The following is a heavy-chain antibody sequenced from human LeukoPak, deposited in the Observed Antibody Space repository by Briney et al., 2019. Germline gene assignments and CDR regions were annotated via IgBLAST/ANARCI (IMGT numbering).Heavy chain of an antibody. CDR2: IYYSGST. CDR3: ARYVWGSYPTFEDY. J-gene: IGHJ4*02. V-gene: IGHV4-59*01. Sequence: SETLSLTCTVSGGSISSYYWSWIRQPPGKGLEWIGYIYYSGSTNYNPSLESRVTISVDTSKNQFSLKLSSVTAADTAVYCCARYVWGSYPTFEDYWGQGTLVTVSS. D-gene: IGHD3-16*02. CDR1: GGSISSYY.